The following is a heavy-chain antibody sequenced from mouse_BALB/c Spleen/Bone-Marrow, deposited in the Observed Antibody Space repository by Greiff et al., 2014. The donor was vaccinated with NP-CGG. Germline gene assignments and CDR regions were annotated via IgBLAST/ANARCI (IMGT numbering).Heavy chain of an antibody. CDR2: ISCYNGAT. J-gene: IGHJ2*01. CDR3: ARSCEAYGYDVGYYFDY. Sequence: LVKTGASVKISCKASGYSFTGYYMHWVKQSHGKSLEWIGHISCYNGATSYNQKFKGKATFTVDTSSSTAYMQFNSLASEDSAVYYCARSCEAYGYDVGYYFDYWGQGTTLTVSS. CDR1: GYSFTGYY. V-gene: IGHV1S34*01. D-gene: IGHD2-2*01.